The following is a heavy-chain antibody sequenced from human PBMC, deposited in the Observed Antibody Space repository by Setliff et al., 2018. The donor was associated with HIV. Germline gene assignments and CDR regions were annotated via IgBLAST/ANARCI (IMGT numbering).Heavy chain of an antibody. CDR1: GGSISSSDFY. D-gene: IGHD3-16*02. Sequence: KSSETLSLTCTVSGGSISSSDFYWSWIRQHPGKALEWIGYIHHSGSTFYNPSLKSRLTISINTSKSQFSLRLSSVTAADTAVYYCASGWVRQSRRFGGVIVLPPFDYWGQGTLVTVSS. CDR2: IHHSGST. V-gene: IGHV4-31*03. J-gene: IGHJ4*02. CDR3: ASGWVRQSRRFGGVIVLPPFDY.